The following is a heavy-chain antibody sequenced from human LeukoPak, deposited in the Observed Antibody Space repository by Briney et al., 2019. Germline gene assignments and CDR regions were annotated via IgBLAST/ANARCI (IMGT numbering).Heavy chain of an antibody. J-gene: IGHJ5*02. CDR3: ARDYCSGGSCYSENWFDP. CDR2: ISYDGSNK. CDR1: GFTFSSYA. D-gene: IGHD2-15*01. V-gene: IGHV3-30*04. Sequence: GGSLRLSRAASGFTFSSYAMHWVRQAPGKGLEWVAVISYDGSNKYYADSVKGRFTISRDNSKNTLYLQMNSLRAEDTAVYYCARDYCSGGSCYSENWFDPWGQGTLVTVSS.